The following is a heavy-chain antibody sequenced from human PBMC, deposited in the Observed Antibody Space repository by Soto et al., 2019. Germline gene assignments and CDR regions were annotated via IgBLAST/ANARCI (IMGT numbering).Heavy chain of an antibody. V-gene: IGHV1-69*01. CDR3: ATGGRGYSYAPRFYFEY. J-gene: IGHJ4*02. Sequence: QVQLVQSGAEVKKPGSSVKVTCKASGAIFSSNAISWVRQAPGQGLEWMAGILPIFGRTNYAQKFQGRVTITADESTRTAYMELSSLKSEDTAVYYCATGGRGYSYAPRFYFEYWGQGTLVTVSS. CDR2: ILPIFGRT. D-gene: IGHD5-18*01. CDR1: GAIFSSNA.